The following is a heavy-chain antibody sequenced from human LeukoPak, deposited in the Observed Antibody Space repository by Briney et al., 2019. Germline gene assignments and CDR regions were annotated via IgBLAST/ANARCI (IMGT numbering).Heavy chain of an antibody. Sequence: SSETLSLTCTASGGSISSYYCSWIRQPPGNGLEWNGYIYYSGSTNYNPSLKSRVTISVDTSKNQFSLKLSSVTAADTAVYYCARTLTGYSSSWYWFDPWGQGTLVTVSS. CDR3: ARTLTGYSSSWYWFDP. V-gene: IGHV4-59*01. CDR2: IYYSGST. J-gene: IGHJ5*02. D-gene: IGHD6-13*01. CDR1: GGSISSYY.